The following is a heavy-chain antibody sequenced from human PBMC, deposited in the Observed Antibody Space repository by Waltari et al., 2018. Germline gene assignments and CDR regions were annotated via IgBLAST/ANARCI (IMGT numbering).Heavy chain of an antibody. V-gene: IGHV1-3*01. CDR1: GYTFTSYA. Sequence: QVQLVQSGAEVKKPGASVKVSCKASGYTFTSYAMHWVRQAPGKRLEWMGWISAGNGNTKYSQKCQGRVTITRDTSASTAYMELSSLRSEDTAVYYCARAPVLYYFDYWGQGTLVTVSS. CDR3: ARAPVLYYFDY. CDR2: ISAGNGNT. D-gene: IGHD6-6*01. J-gene: IGHJ4*02.